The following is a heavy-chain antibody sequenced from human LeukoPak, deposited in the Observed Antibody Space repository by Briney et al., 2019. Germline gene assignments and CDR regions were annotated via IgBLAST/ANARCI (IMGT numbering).Heavy chain of an antibody. V-gene: IGHV3-48*01. Sequence: GGSLRLSCAASEFTFSSYSMNWVRQAPGKGLEWVSYITNSGNSKSYADSVKGRFTISRDNTKNSLYLQMNSLRAEDTAVYYCARDSYYYDSSGYYRTAYDYWGQGTLVTVSS. CDR2: ITNSGNSK. CDR1: EFTFSSYS. CDR3: ARDSYYYDSSGYYRTAYDY. J-gene: IGHJ4*02. D-gene: IGHD3-22*01.